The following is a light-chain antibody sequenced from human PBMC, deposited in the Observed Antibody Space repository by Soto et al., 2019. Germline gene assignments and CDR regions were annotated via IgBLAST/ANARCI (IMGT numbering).Light chain of an antibody. CDR2: KVS. J-gene: IGKJ1*01. Sequence: DVVMTQSPLSLPVTLGQPASISCRSSQSLVYSDGNTFLSWFQQRPGQSPRRLIYKVSNRDSGVPDRFSGSWSGADFPLQISRVEAEDVGVYYCMQGTPWPRTFGQGTKVEI. CDR3: MQGTPWPRT. CDR1: QSLVYSDGNTF. V-gene: IGKV2-30*01.